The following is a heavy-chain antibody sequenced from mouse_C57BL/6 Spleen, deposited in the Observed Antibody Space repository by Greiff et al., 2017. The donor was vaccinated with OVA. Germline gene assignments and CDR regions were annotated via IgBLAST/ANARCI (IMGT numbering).Heavy chain of an antibody. CDR2: IWSGGST. J-gene: IGHJ2*01. CDR3: ARGGPTMIKNYFDY. Sequence: VKLVESGPGLVQPSQSLSITCTVSGFSLTSYGVHWVRQSPGKGLEWLGVIWSGGSTDYNAAFISRLSISKDNSKSQVFFKMNSLQADDTAIYYCARGGPTMIKNYFDYWGQGTTLTVSS. V-gene: IGHV2-2*01. CDR1: GFSLTSYG. D-gene: IGHD2-4*01.